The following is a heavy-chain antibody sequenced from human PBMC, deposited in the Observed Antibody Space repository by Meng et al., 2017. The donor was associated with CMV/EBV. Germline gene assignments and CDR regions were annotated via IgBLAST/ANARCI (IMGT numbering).Heavy chain of an antibody. CDR2: IYYSGST. CDR1: GGSISSSSYY. D-gene: IGHD2-15*01. J-gene: IGHJ3*02. Sequence: SETLSLTCTVPGGSISSSSYYWGWIRQPPGKGLEWIGSIYYSGSTYYNPSLKSRVTISVDTSKNQFSLKLSSVTAADTAVYYCARGNGCSGGSCYGAGGFDIWGQGTMVTVSS. CDR3: ARGNGCSGGSCYGAGGFDI. V-gene: IGHV4-39*07.